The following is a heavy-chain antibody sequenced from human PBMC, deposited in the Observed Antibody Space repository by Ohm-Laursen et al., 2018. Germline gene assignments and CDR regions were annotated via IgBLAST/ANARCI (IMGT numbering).Heavy chain of an antibody. CDR3: AKEGLRFLEWFNNWFDP. D-gene: IGHD3-3*01. J-gene: IGHJ5*02. Sequence: SLRLSCAASGFTFYSYAMYWVRQAPGKGLEWVSAISGSGGSTYYADSVKGRFTISRDNSKNTLYLQMNSLRAEDTAVYYCAKEGLRFLEWFNNWFDPWGQGTLVTVSS. V-gene: IGHV3-23*01. CDR2: ISGSGGST. CDR1: GFTFYSYA.